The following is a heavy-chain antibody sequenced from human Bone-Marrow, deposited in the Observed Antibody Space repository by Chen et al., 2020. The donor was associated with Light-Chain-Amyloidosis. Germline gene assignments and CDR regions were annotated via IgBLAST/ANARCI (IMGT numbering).Heavy chain of an antibody. CDR2: TYYQSKWYS. V-gene: IGHV6-1*01. J-gene: IGHJ4*02. CDR1: GDGVYSTLAA. D-gene: IGHD2-2*01. Sequence: QVQLQQSGPGLVKPAQTLSLTCTISGDGVYSTLAAWNWIRQSPSRGLEWLGRTYYQSKWYSDYAASVKGRIIINADTSRNQFSLQLHSVTPEDTAVYYFASGPPAGTNYFDYWGQGTLVAVSS. CDR3: ASGPPAGTNYFDY.